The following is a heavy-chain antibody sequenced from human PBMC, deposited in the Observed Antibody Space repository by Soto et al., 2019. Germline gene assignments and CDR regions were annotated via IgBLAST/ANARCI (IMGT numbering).Heavy chain of an antibody. V-gene: IGHV1-3*01. Sequence: ASVKVSCKASGYTFTSYAMHWVRQAPGQRLEWMGWINAGNGNTKYSQKFQGRVTITRDTSASTAYMELSSLRSEDTAVYYCARGIAVAGADAFDIWGQGTMVTVSS. J-gene: IGHJ3*02. D-gene: IGHD6-19*01. CDR2: INAGNGNT. CDR1: GYTFTSYA. CDR3: ARGIAVAGADAFDI.